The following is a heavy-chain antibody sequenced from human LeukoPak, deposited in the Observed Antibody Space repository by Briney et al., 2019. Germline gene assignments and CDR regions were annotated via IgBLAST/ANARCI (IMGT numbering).Heavy chain of an antibody. V-gene: IGHV3-7*01. J-gene: IGHJ6*01. D-gene: IGHD3-3*01. CDR2: MRRDGDET. Sequence: GGSLRLSCPASGFTFSTIWMSWVRQPPGRGREWVANMRRDGDETNYLDSVRGRFTISRDNAKNSLYLQMNSLRPEDTAVYYCARVDNRVTIFGVVIGRNYGMDVWGEGTTVGVP. CDR3: ARVDNRVTIFGVVIGRNYGMDV. CDR1: GFTFSTIW.